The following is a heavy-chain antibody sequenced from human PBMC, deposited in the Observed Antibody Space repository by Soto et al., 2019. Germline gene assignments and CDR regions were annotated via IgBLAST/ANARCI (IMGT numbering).Heavy chain of an antibody. CDR2: IKPTSDIT. CDR1: GDTFGRFT. D-gene: IGHD4-4*01. J-gene: IGHJ5*02. CDR3: ARDPSTINKLIGVWFDP. Sequence: SVKVSCKASGDTFGRFTINWVRPAPGQGLAWMGGIKPTSDITNDAQRFQGRVTFTADASTSTVYLELSSLRSEDTAMYYCARDPSTINKLIGVWFDPWGQGTLVTVSS. V-gene: IGHV1-69*13.